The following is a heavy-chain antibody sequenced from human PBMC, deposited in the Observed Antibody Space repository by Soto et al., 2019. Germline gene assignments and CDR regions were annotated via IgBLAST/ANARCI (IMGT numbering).Heavy chain of an antibody. Sequence: ASETLSLTCNASGVSIGSGDYYWSWIRQPPGKGLEWIGYIYISGTTYYNPSLKSRLTISLDTSRNVFSLKLRSVTAADTAVYYCARVPPPYSFSYDDWGQGTLVTVSS. V-gene: IGHV4-30-4*01. CDR3: ARVPPPYSFSYDD. CDR1: GVSIGSGDYY. CDR2: IYISGTT. J-gene: IGHJ4*02. D-gene: IGHD5-12*01.